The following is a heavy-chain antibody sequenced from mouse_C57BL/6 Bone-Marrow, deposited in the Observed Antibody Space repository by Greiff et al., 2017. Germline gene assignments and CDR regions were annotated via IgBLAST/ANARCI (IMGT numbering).Heavy chain of an antibody. V-gene: IGHV1-80*01. J-gene: IGHJ3*01. CDR1: GYAFSSYW. D-gene: IGHD1-1*01. CDR2: IYPGNGDT. Sequence: QVQLQQSGAELVKPGASVKISCKASGYAFSSYWMNWVKQRPGKGLEWIGQIYPGNGDTNYNGKFKGKATLTADKSSSTAYMQLSSLTSEDSAVYICARASAAKFYYYGSSPAWFAYWGQGTLVTVSA. CDR3: ARASAAKFYYYGSSPAWFAY.